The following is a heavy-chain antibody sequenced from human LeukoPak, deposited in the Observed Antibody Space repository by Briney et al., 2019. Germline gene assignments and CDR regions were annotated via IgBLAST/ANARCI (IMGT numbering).Heavy chain of an antibody. CDR2: FKTKYHPV. D-gene: IGHD4-11*01. CDR1: GFTFSDYA. J-gene: IGHJ4*02. Sequence: PGGSPRLSCVASGFTFSDYAMNWVRQAPGKGLEWVSTFKTKYHPVYYAESVRGRFTISTDNSRNTVFLQMNSLRADDTALYYCARSVPDYTRFDYWGQGALVTVSS. V-gene: IGHV3-23*05. CDR3: ARSVPDYTRFDY.